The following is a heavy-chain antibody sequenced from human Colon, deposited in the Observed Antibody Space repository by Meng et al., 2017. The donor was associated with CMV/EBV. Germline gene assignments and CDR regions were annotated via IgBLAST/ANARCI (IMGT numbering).Heavy chain of an antibody. CDR3: AKSRSSTPGIVDD. J-gene: IGHJ4*02. V-gene: IGHV4-61*08. CDR1: GVSVTSGAYH. D-gene: IGHD2/OR15-2a*01. CDR2: IYDTGIT. Sequence: QVPLQEPGPGLVKPSETLSLTCIVSGVSVTSGAYHWSWIRQSPGKGLEWIGYIYDTGITIYNPSLKSRVTIFLETSKNQFSLNLNSMTTADTAVYYCAKSRSSTPGIVDDWGQGTLVTVSS.